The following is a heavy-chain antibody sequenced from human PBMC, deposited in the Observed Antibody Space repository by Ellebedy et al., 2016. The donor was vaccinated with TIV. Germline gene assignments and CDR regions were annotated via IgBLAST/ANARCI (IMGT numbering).Heavy chain of an antibody. CDR1: GFTVSSNY. CDR3: TTDLFGVVTFYGMDV. V-gene: IGHV3-53*01. CDR2: IYSGGST. Sequence: GGSLRLSXAASGFTVSSNYMSWVRQAPGKGLEWVSVIYSGGSTYYAAPVKGRFTISRDDSKNTLYLQMNSLKTEDTAVYYCTTDLFGVVTFYGMDVWGQGTTVTVSS. D-gene: IGHD3-3*01. J-gene: IGHJ6*02.